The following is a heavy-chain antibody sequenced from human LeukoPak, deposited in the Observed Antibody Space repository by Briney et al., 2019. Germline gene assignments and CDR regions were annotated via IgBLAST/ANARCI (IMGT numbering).Heavy chain of an antibody. J-gene: IGHJ4*02. V-gene: IGHV3-30-3*01. CDR2: ISYDGSNK. CDR1: GFTFSSYA. CDR3: ASERSGLRGYSYGTLDY. D-gene: IGHD5-18*01. Sequence: PGRSLRLSCAASGFTFSSYAMHWVRQAPGKGMEWVAVISYDGSNKYYADSVKGRFTISRDNSKNTLYLQMNSLRAEDTAVYYCASERSGLRGYSYGTLDYWGQGTLVTVSS.